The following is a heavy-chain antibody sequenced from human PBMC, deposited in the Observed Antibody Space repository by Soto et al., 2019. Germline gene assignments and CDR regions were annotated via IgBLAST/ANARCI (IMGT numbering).Heavy chain of an antibody. Sequence: ASVKVSCKASGYTFTGYYMHWVRQAPGQGLEWMGWINPNSGGTNYAQKFQGRVTMTRDTSISTAYMELSRLRSDDTAVYYCASPLDYCSSTSCYSRGYYYYAMDVWGQGTTVTVSS. CDR3: ASPLDYCSSTSCYSRGYYYYAMDV. V-gene: IGHV1-2*02. D-gene: IGHD2-2*01. CDR1: GYTFTGYY. J-gene: IGHJ6*02. CDR2: INPNSGGT.